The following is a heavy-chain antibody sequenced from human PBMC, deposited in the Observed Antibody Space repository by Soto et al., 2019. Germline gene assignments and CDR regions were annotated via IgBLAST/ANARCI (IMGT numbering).Heavy chain of an antibody. D-gene: IGHD4-4*01. CDR1: GGSISSGGYY. CDR2: IYYSGST. Sequence: SETLSLTCTVSGGSISSGGYYWSWIRQHPGKGLEWIGYIYYSGSTYYNPSLKSRVTISVDTSKNQFSLKLSSVTAADTAVYYCTRGLSNPGWFDPWGQGTLVNVSS. J-gene: IGHJ5*02. V-gene: IGHV4-31*03. CDR3: TRGLSNPGWFDP.